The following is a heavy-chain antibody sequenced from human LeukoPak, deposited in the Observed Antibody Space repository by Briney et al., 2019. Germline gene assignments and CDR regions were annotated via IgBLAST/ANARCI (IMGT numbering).Heavy chain of an antibody. Sequence: GASVKVSCKASGYSFTKYAMQWVRQAPGQRLEWMGWINAGNGSSKYSQKFQGRVTISRDTSANIAYLELGSLRSEDTGIYYCARGSDPDYWGQGTLVTVSS. CDR2: INAGNGSS. V-gene: IGHV1-3*01. CDR3: ARGSDPDY. D-gene: IGHD3-10*01. CDR1: GYSFTKYA. J-gene: IGHJ4*02.